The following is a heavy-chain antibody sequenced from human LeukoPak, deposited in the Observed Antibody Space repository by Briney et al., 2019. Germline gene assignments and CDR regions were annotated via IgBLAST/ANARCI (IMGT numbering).Heavy chain of an antibody. V-gene: IGHV3-7*01. D-gene: IGHD3-10*01. CDR2: IEQNGNEK. CDR1: GFTFSNYS. CDR3: ARYYGSGSPYREYYFDY. J-gene: IGHJ4*02. Sequence: GGSLRLSCAASGFTFSNYSVKWVRQAPGKGPEWVANIEQNGNEKYHVDSVKGRFTISRDNAKNSLYLQMNSLRVEDTAVYYCARYYGSGSPYREYYFDYWGQGTLVTVSS.